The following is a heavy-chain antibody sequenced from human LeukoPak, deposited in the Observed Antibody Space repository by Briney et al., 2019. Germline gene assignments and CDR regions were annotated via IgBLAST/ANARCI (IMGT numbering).Heavy chain of an antibody. CDR2: ISAYNGNT. CDR3: AVDSSSWLDY. V-gene: IGHV1-18*01. CDR1: GYTFTSYG. Sequence: GASVPVSCKASGYTFTSYGISWVRQAPGQGLGWMGWISAYNGNTNYAQKLQGRVTMTTDTSTSTAYMELRSLRSDDTAVYYCAVDSSSWLDYWGQGTLVTVSS. D-gene: IGHD6-13*01. J-gene: IGHJ4*02.